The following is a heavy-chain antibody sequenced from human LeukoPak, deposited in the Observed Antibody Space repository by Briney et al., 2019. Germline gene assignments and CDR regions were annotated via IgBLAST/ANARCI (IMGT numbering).Heavy chain of an antibody. CDR3: ARHAFASPLDI. J-gene: IGHJ4*02. D-gene: IGHD2-21*01. Sequence: SETLSLTCAVSDVSISDYYWSWIRQPPGKGLEWIGYIYHTGDSNQNPSLKGRVTVTLDTPKNQVSLKVTSVTAADTAVYYCARHAFASPLDIWGQGTLVTVSS. V-gene: IGHV4-59*08. CDR1: DVSISDYY. CDR2: IYHTGDS.